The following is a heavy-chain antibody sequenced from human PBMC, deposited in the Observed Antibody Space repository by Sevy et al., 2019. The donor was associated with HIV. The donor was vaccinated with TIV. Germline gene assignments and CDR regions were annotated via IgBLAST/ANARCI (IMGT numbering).Heavy chain of an antibody. D-gene: IGHD3-22*01. J-gene: IGHJ6*02. CDR1: GFTFNTYN. Sequence: GGSLRLSCAVSGFTFNTYNMNWVRQAPGKGLEWVSYISYTSTTIYYADSVRGRFTISRDNAKNTLYLHMNSLRDEDTAVYYCASSDATSRFGYYYFAMDFWGQGTSVTVSS. CDR3: ASSDATSRFGYYYFAMDF. V-gene: IGHV3-48*02. CDR2: ISYTSTTI.